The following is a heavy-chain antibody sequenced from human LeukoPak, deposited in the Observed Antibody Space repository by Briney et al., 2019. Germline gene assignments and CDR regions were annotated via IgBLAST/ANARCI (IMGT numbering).Heavy chain of an antibody. V-gene: IGHV3-48*03. J-gene: IGHJ4*02. CDR3: ARGQYSYVLDY. CDR2: ISSSGSTI. D-gene: IGHD5-18*01. Sequence: GGSLRLSCAASGFTFSSYEMNWVRQAPGKGLEWVSYISSSGSTIYYADSVKGRLTISRDNAKNSLYLQMNSLRAEDTAVYYCARGQYSYVLDYWGQGTLVTVSS. CDR1: GFTFSSYE.